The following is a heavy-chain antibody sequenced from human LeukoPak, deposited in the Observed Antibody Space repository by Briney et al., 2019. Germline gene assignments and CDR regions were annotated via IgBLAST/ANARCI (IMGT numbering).Heavy chain of an antibody. V-gene: IGHV4-59*13. CDR1: VGSINSYY. J-gene: IGHJ4*02. D-gene: IGHD6-13*01. Sequence: SETLSLTCTVSVGSINSYYWSWIRQPPGKGLEWIGYIYYSGTTNYSPSLRSRVTISVDTSKNQFSLKLSSVTAADTAVYYCASGHIAAANYWGQGTLVTVSS. CDR2: IYYSGTT. CDR3: ASGHIAAANY.